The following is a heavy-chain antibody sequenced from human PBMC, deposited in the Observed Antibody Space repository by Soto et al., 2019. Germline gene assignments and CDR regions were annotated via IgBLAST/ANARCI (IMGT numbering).Heavy chain of an antibody. D-gene: IGHD3-22*01. V-gene: IGHV3-30-3*01. CDR1: GFTFSIYA. CDR3: ATRANFYYDTSRY. CDR2: MSPNGNNQ. J-gene: IGHJ4*02. Sequence: QVQLVESGGGVVQSGGSLRLSCAAPGFTFSIYALHWVRQAPDKGLEWVAVMSPNGNNQYYADSVKGRFTISRDTSKSTLDLQMPSLRPDDTAVYYCATRANFYYDTSRYWGQGTLVTVSS.